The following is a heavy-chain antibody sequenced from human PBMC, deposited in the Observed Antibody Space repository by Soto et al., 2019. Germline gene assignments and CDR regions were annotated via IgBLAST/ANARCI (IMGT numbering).Heavy chain of an antibody. CDR3: AKDRDDSSGSSFDY. Sequence: VQLVESGGGVVQPGRSLRLSCAASGFTFSSYGMHWVRQAPGKGLEWVAVISYDGSNKYYADSVKGRFTISRDNSKNTLYLQMNSLRAEDTAVYYCAKDRDDSSGSSFDYWGQGTLVTVSS. CDR1: GFTFSSYG. J-gene: IGHJ4*02. D-gene: IGHD3-22*01. V-gene: IGHV3-30*18. CDR2: ISYDGSNK.